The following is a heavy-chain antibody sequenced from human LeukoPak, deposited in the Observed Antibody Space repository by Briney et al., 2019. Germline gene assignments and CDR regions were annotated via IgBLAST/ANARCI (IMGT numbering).Heavy chain of an antibody. V-gene: IGHV4-34*01. Sequence: SETLSLTCAVYGGSFSGYYWSWIRQPPGKWLEWIGAINHNGSTNYNPSLKSRVTISVDTSKNQFSLKLSSVTAADAAVYYCARVGDGYNPWNWYFDLWGRGTLVTVSS. CDR2: INHNGST. D-gene: IGHD5-24*01. CDR3: ARVGDGYNPWNWYFDL. J-gene: IGHJ2*01. CDR1: GGSFSGYY.